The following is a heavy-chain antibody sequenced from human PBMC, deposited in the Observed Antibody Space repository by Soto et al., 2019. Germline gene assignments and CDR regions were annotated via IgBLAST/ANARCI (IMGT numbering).Heavy chain of an antibody. CDR2: ISAYNGNT. CDR1: GYTFTSYV. Sequence: QVQLVQSGAEVKKPGASVKVSCKASGYTFTSYVISWVRQAPGQGLEWMGWISAYNGNTNYAQKLQGRVTMTTDPSTSTAYMELRSLRSDDTAVYYCARVADIVATITVWYFDLWGRGTLVTVSS. V-gene: IGHV1-18*01. CDR3: ARVADIVATITVWYFDL. D-gene: IGHD5-12*01. J-gene: IGHJ2*01.